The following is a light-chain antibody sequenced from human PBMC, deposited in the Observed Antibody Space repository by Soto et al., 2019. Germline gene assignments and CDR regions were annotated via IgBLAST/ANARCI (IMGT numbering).Light chain of an antibody. Sequence: VMPQTPLSFSITPGAQASMSCRSCHSLLHSDGYTYLYWFQQRPGQSPRRLIHKVSIRDSGVPDRFSGSGSGTDFTLKISRVEPEDVGVYYCMQHTHWPWTFGQGTKVDIK. V-gene: IGKV2-30*02. J-gene: IGKJ1*01. CDR3: MQHTHWPWT. CDR2: KVS. CDR1: HSLLHSDGYTY.